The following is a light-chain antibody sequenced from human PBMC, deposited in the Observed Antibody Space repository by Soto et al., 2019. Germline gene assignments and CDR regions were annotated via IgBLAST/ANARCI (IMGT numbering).Light chain of an antibody. CDR3: QSHDSSLSGWV. J-gene: IGLJ3*02. CDR1: SSNIGTGYD. CDR2: GNT. Sequence: QSVLTQPPTVSGAAGQRVTISCTGTSSNIGTGYDVHWYQQLPGTAPKLLIYGNTNRPSGVPDRFSGSKSGTSASLAITGLQAEDEADYYCQSHDSSLSGWVFGGGTKLTVL. V-gene: IGLV1-40*01.